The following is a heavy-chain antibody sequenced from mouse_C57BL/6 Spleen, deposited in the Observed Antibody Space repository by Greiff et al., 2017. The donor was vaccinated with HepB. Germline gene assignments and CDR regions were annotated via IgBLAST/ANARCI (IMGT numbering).Heavy chain of an antibody. CDR3: AREIYGNFYFDY. J-gene: IGHJ2*01. V-gene: IGHV5-4*01. D-gene: IGHD2-1*01. CDR2: ISDGGSYT. CDR1: GFTFSSYA. Sequence: EVKVVESGGGLVKPGGSLKLSCAASGFTFSSYAMSWVRQTPEKRLEWVATISDGGSYTYYPDNVKGRFTISRDNAKNNLYLQMSHLKSEDTAMYYCAREIYGNFYFDYWGQGTTLTVSS.